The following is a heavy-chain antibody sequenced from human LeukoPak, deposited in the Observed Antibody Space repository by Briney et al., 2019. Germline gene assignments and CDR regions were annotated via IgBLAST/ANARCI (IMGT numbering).Heavy chain of an antibody. D-gene: IGHD2-2*01. Sequence: SETLSLTCAVYGGSFSGYYWSWIRQPPGKGLEWIGEINHSGSTNYNPSLKSRVTISVDTSKNQFSLKLSSVTAADTAVYYCARGRVLVPAAHYYYYYYMDVWGKGTTATVSS. CDR1: GGSFSGYY. CDR2: INHSGST. CDR3: ARGRVLVPAAHYYYYYYMDV. J-gene: IGHJ6*03. V-gene: IGHV4-34*01.